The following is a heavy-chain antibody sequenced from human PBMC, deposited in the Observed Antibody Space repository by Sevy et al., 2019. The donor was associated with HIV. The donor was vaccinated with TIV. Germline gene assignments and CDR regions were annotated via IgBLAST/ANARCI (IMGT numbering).Heavy chain of an antibody. J-gene: IGHJ4*02. CDR2: IRSKANSYAT. V-gene: IGHV3-73*01. CDR3: TRHSHWNLDY. CDR1: GFTFSGSA. Sequence: GGSLRLSCAASGFTFSGSAMHWVRQASGKGLEWVGRIRSKANSYATAYAASVKARFTISRDDSKNTAYLQMNSLKTEETAVYYCTRHSHWNLDYWGQGTLVTVSS. D-gene: IGHD1-1*01.